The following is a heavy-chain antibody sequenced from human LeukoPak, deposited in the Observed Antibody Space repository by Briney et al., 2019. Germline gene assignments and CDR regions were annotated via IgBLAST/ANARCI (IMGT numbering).Heavy chain of an antibody. CDR2: IYTSGST. CDR3: ARGGVRRVMSQGGFDP. V-gene: IGHV4-4*07. D-gene: IGHD3-10*01. Sequence: SETLSLTCTVSGGSISSYYWSWIRQPAGKGLEWIGRIYTSGSTNYNPSLKSRVTMSVDTSKNQFSLKLSSVTAADTVVYYCARGGVRRVMSQGGFDPWGQGTLVTVSS. J-gene: IGHJ5*02. CDR1: GGSISSYY.